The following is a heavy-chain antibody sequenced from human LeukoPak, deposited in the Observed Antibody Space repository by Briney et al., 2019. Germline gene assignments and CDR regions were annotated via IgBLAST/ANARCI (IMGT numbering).Heavy chain of an antibody. CDR2: INPSGGST. CDR1: GYTFTSYY. V-gene: IGHV1-46*01. D-gene: IGHD2-15*01. Sequence: ASVKVSCKASGYTFTSYYMHWVRQAPGQRLEWMGTINPSGGSTSYAQKFQGRVTMTRDMSTSTVYMELSSLRSEDTAVYYCARVGLDCSGGSCYSRGYFDYWGQGTLVTVSS. J-gene: IGHJ4*02. CDR3: ARVGLDCSGGSCYSRGYFDY.